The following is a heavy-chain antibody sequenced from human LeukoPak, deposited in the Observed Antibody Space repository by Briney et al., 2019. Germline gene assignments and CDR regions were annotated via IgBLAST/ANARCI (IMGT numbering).Heavy chain of an antibody. D-gene: IGHD3-22*01. Sequence: GGSLRLSCAASGFTFSSYWMSWVRQAPGKGLEWVANIKQDGSEKYYVDSVKGRFTISRDNAKNSLYLQMNSLRAEDTAVYYCARVSYYDSSGYYPAYYYYYYIDVWGKGTTVTVSS. CDR2: IKQDGSEK. CDR1: GFTFSSYW. J-gene: IGHJ6*03. V-gene: IGHV3-7*01. CDR3: ARVSYYDSSGYYPAYYYYYYIDV.